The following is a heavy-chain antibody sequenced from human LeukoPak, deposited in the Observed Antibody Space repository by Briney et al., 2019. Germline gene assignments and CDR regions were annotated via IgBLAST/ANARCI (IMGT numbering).Heavy chain of an antibody. Sequence: GGSLRLSCAAYGFTFSSYAMSWVRQAPGKGLEWVSAISGSGGSTYYADSVKGRFTISRDNSKNTLYLQMNSLRAEDTAVYYCAKDHDYGDYEDWFDPWGQGTLVTVSS. CDR1: GFTFSSYA. J-gene: IGHJ5*02. CDR2: ISGSGGST. D-gene: IGHD4-17*01. V-gene: IGHV3-23*01. CDR3: AKDHDYGDYEDWFDP.